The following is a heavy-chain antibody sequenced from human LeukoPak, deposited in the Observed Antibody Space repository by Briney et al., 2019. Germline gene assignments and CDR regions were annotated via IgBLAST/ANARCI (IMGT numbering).Heavy chain of an antibody. Sequence: SMKGRFTISRDNARNSLYLQMNSLRAEDTAVYYCARSVQWVYDILTGYDYWGQGTLVTVSS. CDR3: ARSVQWVYDILTGYDY. V-gene: IGHV3-48*01. J-gene: IGHJ4*02. D-gene: IGHD3-9*01.